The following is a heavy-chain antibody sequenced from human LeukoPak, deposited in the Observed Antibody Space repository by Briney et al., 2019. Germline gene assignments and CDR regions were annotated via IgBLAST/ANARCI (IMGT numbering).Heavy chain of an antibody. D-gene: IGHD3-10*01. CDR2: IYYSGTI. CDR1: GGSITSYY. CDR3: ARHGGMVRGFYDAFDV. V-gene: IGHV4-59*08. Sequence: PSETLSLTCPVSGGSITSYYWSWIRQPPGQGLEWIGQIYYSGTINYNPSLKSRVTISVGTSKNQVSLNLSSVTAADTAVYYCARHGGMVRGFYDAFDVWGQGTMVTVSS. J-gene: IGHJ3*01.